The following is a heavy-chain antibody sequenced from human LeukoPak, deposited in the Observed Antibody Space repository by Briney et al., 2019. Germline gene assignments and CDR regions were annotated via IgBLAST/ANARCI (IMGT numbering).Heavy chain of an antibody. CDR2: INPNSGGT. Sequence: ASVKVSCKDSGYTFTGYYMHWVRQAPGQGLEWMGRINPNSGGTNYAQKFQGRVTMTRDTSISTAYMELSRLRSDDTAVYYCARKGLATSVPFDYWGQGTLVTVSS. V-gene: IGHV1-2*06. CDR3: ARKGLATSVPFDY. CDR1: GYTFTGYY. J-gene: IGHJ4*02. D-gene: IGHD5-24*01.